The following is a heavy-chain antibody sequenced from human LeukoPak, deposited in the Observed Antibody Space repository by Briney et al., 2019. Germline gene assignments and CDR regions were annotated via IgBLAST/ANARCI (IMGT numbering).Heavy chain of an antibody. CDR2: IGTAGDP. Sequence: GGSLRLSCAASGFTFSSYDMHWVRQATGKGLEWVSAIGTAGDPYYPGSVKGRFTISRENAKNSLYLQMNSLSAGDMAVYYCARVLRGYWYFDLWGRGSLVTVSS. V-gene: IGHV3-13*05. D-gene: IGHD3-10*01. CDR1: GFTFSSYD. J-gene: IGHJ2*01. CDR3: ARVLRGYWYFDL.